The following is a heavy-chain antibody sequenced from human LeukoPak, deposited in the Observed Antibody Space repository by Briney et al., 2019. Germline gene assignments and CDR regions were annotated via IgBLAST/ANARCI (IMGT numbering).Heavy chain of an antibody. CDR2: IYTSGST. J-gene: IGHJ1*01. CDR3: ARMGRSSGPFQH. D-gene: IGHD6-25*01. Sequence: SETLSLTCTVSGGSITNYYWSWIRQPAGKGLEWIGRIYTSGSTNYNPSLKSRVTMSVDTSKNQFSLKLSSVTAADTAVYYCARMGRSSGPFQHWGQGTLVTVSS. CDR1: GGSITNYY. V-gene: IGHV4-4*07.